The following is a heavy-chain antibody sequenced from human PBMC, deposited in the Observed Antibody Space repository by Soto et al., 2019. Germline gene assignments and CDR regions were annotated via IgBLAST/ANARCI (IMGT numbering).Heavy chain of an antibody. CDR2: IYYSGST. D-gene: IGHD3-10*01. J-gene: IGHJ4*02. V-gene: IGHV4-31*03. CDR3: ARGVTMVRGVIHTPYFDY. CDR1: GGSISSGGYY. Sequence: QVQLQESGPGLVKPSQTLSLTCTVSGGSISSGGYYWSWIRQHPGKGLAWIGYIYYSGSTYYNPYLKSRVTISVDTSKSQFSLKLSSVTAADTAVYYCARGVTMVRGVIHTPYFDYWGQGTLVTVSS.